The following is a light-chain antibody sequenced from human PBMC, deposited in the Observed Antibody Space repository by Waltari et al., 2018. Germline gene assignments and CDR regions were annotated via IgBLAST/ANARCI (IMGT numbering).Light chain of an antibody. Sequence: QSALTQPASVSGSPGQSITISCTGTSSDVGGYNYVSWYQQHPGKAPNRMIYEVSNRPTGVSNRVSGPKSGNTASLTISGLQAEDEADYYCSSYTSSSTLVFGGGTKLTVL. J-gene: IGLJ2*01. V-gene: IGLV2-14*01. CDR3: SSYTSSSTLV. CDR2: EVS. CDR1: SSDVGGYNY.